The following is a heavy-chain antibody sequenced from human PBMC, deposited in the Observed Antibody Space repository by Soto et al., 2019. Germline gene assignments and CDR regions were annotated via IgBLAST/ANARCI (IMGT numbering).Heavy chain of an antibody. D-gene: IGHD3-16*01. CDR1: GGTFSDFA. CDR3: TRDRIRFRLAKYPFKGMEV. Sequence: QVQLVQSGAEMRKPGSSLRVSCKASGGTFSDFAFSWVRQAPGQGLEWMGGIVPRFGSPNYGQKFGGRVTFSTNTPTTTANMKGVTLALDTRAVKFCTRDRIRFRLAKYPFKGMEVWAKGPRSPSP. CDR2: IVPRFGSP. J-gene: IGHJ6*02. V-gene: IGHV1-69*06.